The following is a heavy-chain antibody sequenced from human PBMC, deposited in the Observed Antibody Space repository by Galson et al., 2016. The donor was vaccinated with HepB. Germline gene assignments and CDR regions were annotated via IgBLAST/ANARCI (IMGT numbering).Heavy chain of an antibody. D-gene: IGHD2-2*01. V-gene: IGHV3-30-3*01. J-gene: IGHJ4*01. CDR3: ARYIMELVPTASQNFDL. Sequence: SLRLSCAASGFTFTQHPMHWVRHAPGKGLEWVALISSDGSNPLYADSVKGRFTISRDNSKDTLYLQMNSLGTEDTAMYYCARYIMELVPTASQNFDLGGHGTRVTVSS. CDR2: ISSDGSNP. CDR1: GFTFTQHP.